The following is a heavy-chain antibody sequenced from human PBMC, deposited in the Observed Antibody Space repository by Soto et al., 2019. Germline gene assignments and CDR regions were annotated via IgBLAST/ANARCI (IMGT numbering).Heavy chain of an antibody. CDR3: ARWYYYDSSGESPGDYYYGMDV. CDR1: GGTFSSYA. J-gene: IGHJ6*02. Sequence: SVKVSCNASGGTFSSYAISWVRQAPGQGLEWMGGIIPIFGTANYAQKFQGRVTITADESTSTAYMELSSLRSEDTAVYYCARWYYYDSSGESPGDYYYGMDVWGQGTTVTVSS. D-gene: IGHD3-22*01. V-gene: IGHV1-69*13. CDR2: IIPIFGTA.